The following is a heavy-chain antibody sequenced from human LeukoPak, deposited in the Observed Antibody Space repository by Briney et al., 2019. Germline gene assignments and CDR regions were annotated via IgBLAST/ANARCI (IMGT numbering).Heavy chain of an antibody. J-gene: IGHJ4*02. CDR1: GESFVGRH. D-gene: IGHD1-7*01. CDR2: ASHAGIT. V-gene: IGHV4-34*01. Sequence: KTSETLSLTCAVFGESFVGRHWSWIRQTPGKGLEWLGEASHAGITNYNPSLKSRVSISVDTSKDQFFLTLTSVTAADTAVYYCARGRANWDYDFDYWGQGTPVTVSS. CDR3: ARGRANWDYDFDY.